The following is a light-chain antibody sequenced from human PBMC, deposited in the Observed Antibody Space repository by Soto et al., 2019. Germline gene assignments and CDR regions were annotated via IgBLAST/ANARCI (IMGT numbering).Light chain of an antibody. CDR2: DVS. V-gene: IGLV2-14*03. CDR3: SSYTSSSTYV. Sequence: GPNQPPSVSGSPGQSITNYCTGTSSEVGLYNYVSWYQQHPGKAPKLMIYDVSKRPSGLSNRFSGSKSGNTAPLTISGLQAEDEADYYCSSYTSSSTYVFGTGTKVTVL. J-gene: IGLJ1*01. CDR1: SSEVGLYNY.